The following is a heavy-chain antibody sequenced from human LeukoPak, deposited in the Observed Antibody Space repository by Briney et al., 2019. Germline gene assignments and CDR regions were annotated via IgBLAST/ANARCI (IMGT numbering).Heavy chain of an antibody. D-gene: IGHD6-13*01. CDR1: SGSIGTYY. CDR3: ARDSQSGQLVLSDSYYYMDV. Sequence: PSETLSLTCTVSSGSIGTYYWSWIRQSPGKGLEWIGYIYYSGSTNYNPSLKSRVTISVDTSKNQFSLKLSSVTAADTAVYYCARDSQSGQLVLSDSYYYMDVWGKGTTVTISS. CDR2: IYYSGST. V-gene: IGHV4-59*12. J-gene: IGHJ6*03.